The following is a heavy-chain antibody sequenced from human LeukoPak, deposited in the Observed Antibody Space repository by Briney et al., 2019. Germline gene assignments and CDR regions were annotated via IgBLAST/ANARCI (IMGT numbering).Heavy chain of an antibody. J-gene: IGHJ4*02. D-gene: IGHD3-10*01. V-gene: IGHV1-3*01. CDR3: ARDIGLRGVIDY. CDR2: INAGNGNT. Sequence: GASVKVSCKASGYTFTSYAMHWVRQAPGQRLEWMGWINAGNGNTKYSQKFQGRVTITRDTSASTAYMELSSLRSEDTAVYYCARDIGLRGVIDYWGQGTLVTVSS. CDR1: GYTFTSYA.